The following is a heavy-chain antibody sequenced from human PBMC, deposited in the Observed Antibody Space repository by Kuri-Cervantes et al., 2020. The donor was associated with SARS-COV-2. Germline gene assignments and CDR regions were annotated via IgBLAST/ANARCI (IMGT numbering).Heavy chain of an antibody. Sequence: SETLSLTCAVYGGSFSGYYWSWIRQPPGKGLEWIGEINHSGSTNYNPSLKGRVTISVDTSKNQFSLKLSSVTAADTAVYYCLRGSSSFWLAGYYHMDVWGKGTTVTDSS. D-gene: IGHD6-13*01. CDR1: GGSFSGYY. CDR2: INHSGST. J-gene: IGHJ6*03. V-gene: IGHV4-34*01. CDR3: LRGSSSFWLAGYYHMDV.